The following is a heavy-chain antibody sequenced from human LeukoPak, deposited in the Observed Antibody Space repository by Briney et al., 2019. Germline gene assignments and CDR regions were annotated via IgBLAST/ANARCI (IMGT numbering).Heavy chain of an antibody. J-gene: IGHJ4*02. CDR3: ARTRANTFDY. V-gene: IGHV4-34*01. CDR1: GGSFSGYY. Sequence: SETLSLTCAVYGGSFSGYYWSWIRQPPGKGLEWIGEINHSGSTNYNPSLKSRVTISVDTSKNQFSLKLSSVTAADTAVYYCARTRANTFDYWGQGTLVTVPS. CDR2: INHSGST.